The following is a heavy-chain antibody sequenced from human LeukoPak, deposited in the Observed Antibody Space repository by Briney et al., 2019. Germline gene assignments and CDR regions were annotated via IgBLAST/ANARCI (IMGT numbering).Heavy chain of an antibody. Sequence: SETLSLTCAVYGGSFSGYYWSWIRQPPGKGLEWIGNIDYSGSTIYNPALKSRVTMSVDTSKNQFSLNLTSVTAADTAVYYCAREGKLTGYFGGLGFNYWGQGILVTVSS. CDR3: AREGKLTGYFGGLGFNY. CDR1: GGSFSGYY. V-gene: IGHV4-59*01. D-gene: IGHD6-19*01. CDR2: IDYSGST. J-gene: IGHJ4*02.